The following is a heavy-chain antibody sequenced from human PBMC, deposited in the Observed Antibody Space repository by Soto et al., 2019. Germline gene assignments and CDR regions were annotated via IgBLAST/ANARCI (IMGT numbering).Heavy chain of an antibody. CDR1: GVTYSSHV. V-gene: IGHV1-69*17. J-gene: IGHJ5*02. CDR3: ARGVVDTNVVFKWFDP. D-gene: IGHD2-15*01. Sequence: QVQLVQSGAEVKRPGSSVKVSCEASGVTYSSHVISWVRQAPGQGLEWMGGIIPLFGIPNYAQKFQGRLTITADKSTSTAYMELSSLRSEDTAVYYCARGVVDTNVVFKWFDPWGKGTLVPVSS. CDR2: IIPLFGIP.